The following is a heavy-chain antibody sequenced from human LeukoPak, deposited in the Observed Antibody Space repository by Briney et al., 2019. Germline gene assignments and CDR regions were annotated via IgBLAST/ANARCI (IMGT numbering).Heavy chain of an antibody. CDR2: IIPIFGTA. CDR3: ARDVVPAATHNWFDP. V-gene: IGHV1-69*01. D-gene: IGHD2-2*01. CDR1: GGTFSSSA. Sequence: ASVKVSCKASGGTFSSSAISWVRQAPGQGLEWMGGIIPIFGTATYAQKFQGRVTITADESTNTAYMELSSLRSEDTAVYYCARDVVPAATHNWFDPWGQGTLVTVSS. J-gene: IGHJ5*02.